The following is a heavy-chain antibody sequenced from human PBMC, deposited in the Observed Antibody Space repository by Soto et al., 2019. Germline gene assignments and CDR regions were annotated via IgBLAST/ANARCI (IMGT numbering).Heavy chain of an antibody. CDR1: GVSLTTSGVG. J-gene: IGHJ4*02. Sequence: QITLRESGPTLVQPTQTLTLTCTLSGVSLTTSGVGVGWIRQPPGKALEWLALIYWDDVKRFSPSLKSRLAITRDTSKNQVVMTMTDMAPVDTAIYYCAHRQRTVVVGAPFDLWGQGSQVTVSS. D-gene: IGHD2-15*01. CDR2: IYWDDVK. CDR3: AHRQRTVVVGAPFDL. V-gene: IGHV2-5*02.